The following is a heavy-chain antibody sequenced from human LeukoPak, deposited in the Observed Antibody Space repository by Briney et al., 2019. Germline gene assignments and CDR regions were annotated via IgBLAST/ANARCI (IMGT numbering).Heavy chain of an antibody. Sequence: SAKVSCKASGGTFSSYAISWVRQAPGQGLEWMGGIIPIFGTANYAQKFQGRVTITADKSTSTAYMELSSLSSEDTAVYYCARVWRVGWYYFDYWGQGTLVTVSS. CDR2: IIPIFGTA. D-gene: IGHD6-19*01. CDR1: GGTFSSYA. V-gene: IGHV1-69*06. CDR3: ARVWRVGWYYFDY. J-gene: IGHJ4*02.